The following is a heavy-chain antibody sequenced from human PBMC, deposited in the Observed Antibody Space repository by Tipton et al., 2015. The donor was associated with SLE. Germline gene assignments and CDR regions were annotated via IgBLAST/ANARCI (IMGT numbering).Heavy chain of an antibody. Sequence: TLSLTCTVSGGSISSYYWIWVRQPPGKGLEWIGYIYYSGSTNYNPPLKSRVTISVDTSKNQFSLKLSSVTAADTAVYYCASEGPRSYWYFDLWGRGTLVTVSS. CDR2: IYYSGST. V-gene: IGHV4-59*08. CDR3: ASEGPRSYWYFDL. CDR1: GGSISSYY. D-gene: IGHD1-14*01. J-gene: IGHJ2*01.